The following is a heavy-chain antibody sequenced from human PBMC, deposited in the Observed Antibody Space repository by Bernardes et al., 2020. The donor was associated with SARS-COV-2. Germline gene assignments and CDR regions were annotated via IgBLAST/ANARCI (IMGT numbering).Heavy chain of an antibody. CDR3: ARDLSGWYWRTSYYFDY. D-gene: IGHD6-19*01. CDR1: GGSISSGSYY. CDR2: IYTSGST. Sequence: SETLSLTCTVSGGSISSGSYYWSWIRQPAGKGLEWIGRIYTSGSTNYNPSLKSRVTISVDTSKNQFSLKLSSVTAADTAVYYCARDLSGWYWRTSYYFDYWGQGTLVTVSS. V-gene: IGHV4-61*02. J-gene: IGHJ4*02.